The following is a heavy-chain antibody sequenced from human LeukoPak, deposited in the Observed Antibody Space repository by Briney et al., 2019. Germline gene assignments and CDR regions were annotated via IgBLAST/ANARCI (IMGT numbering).Heavy chain of an antibody. D-gene: IGHD6-19*01. V-gene: IGHV3-21*01. CDR1: GFTFSTYS. CDR3: ARDRSASIAVVTAEIDY. CDR2: ISSSSSYI. Sequence: GGSLRLSCAASGFTFSTYSMNWVRQAPGKGLEWVSSISSSSSYIYYADPVKGRFTISRDNAKDSLYLQMNGLRAEDTAVYYCARDRSASIAVVTAEIDYWGQGTLVTVSS. J-gene: IGHJ4*02.